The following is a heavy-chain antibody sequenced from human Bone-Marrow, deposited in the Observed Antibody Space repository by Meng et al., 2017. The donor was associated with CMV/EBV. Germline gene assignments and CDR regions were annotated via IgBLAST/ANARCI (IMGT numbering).Heavy chain of an antibody. V-gene: IGHV3-74*01. Sequence: GESLKISCAASGFTFSSYWMHWVRQAPGKGLVWVSRINSDGSSTSYADSVKGRFTISRDNAKNTLYLQMNSLRAEDTAVYYCARDGLGDFEDYWGQGTLVTVSS. CDR2: INSDGSST. J-gene: IGHJ4*02. CDR1: GFTFSSYW. CDR3: ARDGLGDFEDY. D-gene: IGHD3-16*01.